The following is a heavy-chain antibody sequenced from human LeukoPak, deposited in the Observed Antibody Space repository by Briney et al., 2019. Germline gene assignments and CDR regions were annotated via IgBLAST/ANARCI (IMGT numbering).Heavy chain of an antibody. CDR2: IKQDGSEK. J-gene: IGHJ4*02. CDR3: ARDRRCSGGSCYYFDY. D-gene: IGHD2-15*01. Sequence: GGSLRLSCAASGFTFRSYGIHWVRQAPGKGLEWVANIKQDGSEKYYVDSVLGRFTLSRDNAKNSLYLQVNSLRAEDTAVYYCARDRRCSGGSCYYFDYWGQGTLVIVSS. V-gene: IGHV3-7*04. CDR1: GFTFRSYG.